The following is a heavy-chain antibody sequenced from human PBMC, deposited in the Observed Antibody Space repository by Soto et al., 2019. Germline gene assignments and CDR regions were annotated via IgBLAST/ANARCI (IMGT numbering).Heavy chain of an antibody. CDR2: MESIGSYT. Sequence: PGEYLNISLNGSGYSFTSYWTSWVRQMPAKGQQPMERMESIGSYTFCGPSHQGHVTKRADKSFSAAYKQWSSLKASDTAMYYCARDYSLGGYSDGKFDFWGQGTLVTVSS. D-gene: IGHD5-18*01. J-gene: IGHJ4*02. CDR3: ARDYSLGGYSDGKFDF. V-gene: IGHV5-10-1*01. CDR1: GYSFTSYW.